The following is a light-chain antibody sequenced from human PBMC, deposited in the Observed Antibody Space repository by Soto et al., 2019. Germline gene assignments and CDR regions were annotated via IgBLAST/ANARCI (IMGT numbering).Light chain of an antibody. CDR1: QSVSSY. CDR3: EYYGTSIT. Sequence: EIVFTQSPATLSLSPGERANLPCRASQSVSSYLAWYQQKPGPAPRPLIYDASNRATGIPVRFSGSGSGTDFTLTIRSLEPEDFAVDYCEYYGTSITFGGGTKGDNK. J-gene: IGKJ4*01. V-gene: IGKV3-11*01. CDR2: DAS.